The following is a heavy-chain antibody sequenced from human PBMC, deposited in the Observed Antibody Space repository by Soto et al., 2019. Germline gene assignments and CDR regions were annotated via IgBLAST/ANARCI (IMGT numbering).Heavy chain of an antibody. CDR3: ARGAVVNFDS. Sequence: QLQLQESGSGLVKPSQTLSLTCAVSGGSISSGGSSWTWIRQPPGKGLEWIGYIYHSGSTYYNPSPXXRVTISVDRSKNQFSLKLTSVTAADTAVYYCARGAVVNFDSWGQGTLVTVSS. V-gene: IGHV4-30-2*01. J-gene: IGHJ4*02. D-gene: IGHD3-22*01. CDR1: GGSISSGGSS. CDR2: IYHSGST.